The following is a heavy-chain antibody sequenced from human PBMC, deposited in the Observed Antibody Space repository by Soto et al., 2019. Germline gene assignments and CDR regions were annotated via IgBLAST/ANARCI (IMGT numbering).Heavy chain of an antibody. CDR2: ISYDGSNK. J-gene: IGHJ4*02. CDR1: GFTFSSYG. Sequence: GGSLRLSCAASGFTFSSYGMHWVRQAPGTGLEWVALISYDGSNKYYADSVNGRFTISRDNSKNTLYLQMNSLRAEDTAVYYCAKGGYDSSGYYSYYFDYWGQGTLVTGSS. CDR3: AKGGYDSSGYYSYYFDY. V-gene: IGHV3-30*18. D-gene: IGHD3-22*01.